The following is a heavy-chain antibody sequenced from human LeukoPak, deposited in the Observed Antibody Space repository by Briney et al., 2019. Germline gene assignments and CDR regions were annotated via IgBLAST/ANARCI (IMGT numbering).Heavy chain of an antibody. V-gene: IGHV4-59*12. CDR1: GGSISSNY. CDR3: SIVLRGWNDAPLDY. J-gene: IGHJ4*02. CDR2: IYYTGTT. Sequence: PSETLSLTCTVSGGSISSNYWSWIRQPPGKGLEWIGYIYYTGTTNYNTSLKSRVTILVDTSKNQFSLRLSSVTAADTAVCYCSIVLRGWNDAPLDYWGQGTLVTVSS. D-gene: IGHD1-1*01.